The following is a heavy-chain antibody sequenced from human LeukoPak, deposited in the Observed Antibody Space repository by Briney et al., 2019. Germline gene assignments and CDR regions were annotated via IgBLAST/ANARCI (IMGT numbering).Heavy chain of an antibody. Sequence: GASVKASCKASGGTFSSYAISWVRQAPGQGLEWMGRIIPILGIANYAQKFQGRVTITADKSTSTAYMELSSLRSEDTAVYYCARARSGWYEIADYWGQGTLVTVSS. CDR1: GGTFSSYA. J-gene: IGHJ4*02. CDR2: IIPILGIA. CDR3: ARARSGWYEIADY. D-gene: IGHD6-19*01. V-gene: IGHV1-69*04.